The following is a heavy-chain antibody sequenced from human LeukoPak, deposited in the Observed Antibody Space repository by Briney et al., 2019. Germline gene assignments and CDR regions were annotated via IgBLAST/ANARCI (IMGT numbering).Heavy chain of an antibody. J-gene: IGHJ4*02. CDR2: IKQDGSEK. D-gene: IGHD3-3*01. V-gene: IGHV3-7*03. Sequence: PGGSLRLSCAASGFTFSSYWMSWVRQAPGKGREWVANIKQDGSEKYYVDSVKGRFTISRDNAKNSLYLQMNSLRVEDTALYYCAKDRLRFLIPHDWGQGTLVTVSS. CDR1: GFTFSSYW. CDR3: AKDRLRFLIPHD.